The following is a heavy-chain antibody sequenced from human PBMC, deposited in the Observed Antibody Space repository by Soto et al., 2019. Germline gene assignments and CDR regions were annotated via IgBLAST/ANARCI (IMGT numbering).Heavy chain of an antibody. Sequence: QVRLQESGPGLVKPSETLSLTCTVSGGSISRYYWSWIRQPPGKGLEWIGYLYKTGSTIYNPSLESRVTISVDTSKNQFSLKLNSVTAADTAVYYCARDLWGYCGTDCYPLDVWGPGTTVTVSS. D-gene: IGHD2-21*02. CDR1: GGSISRYY. J-gene: IGHJ6*02. CDR3: ARDLWGYCGTDCYPLDV. V-gene: IGHV4-59*01. CDR2: LYKTGST.